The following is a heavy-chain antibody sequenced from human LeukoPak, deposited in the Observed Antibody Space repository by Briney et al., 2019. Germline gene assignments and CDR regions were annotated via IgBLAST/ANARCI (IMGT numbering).Heavy chain of an antibody. CDR1: GFTISSFG. V-gene: IGHV3-30*03. D-gene: IGHD6-13*01. CDR3: ASPAVYSSSWYYFDY. Sequence: GGSLRLSCAASGFTISSFGMHWVRQAPGKGLEWVAVISYDGSSKYYADSVKGRFTISRDNSKNTLYLQMNSLRAEDTAVYYCASPAVYSSSWYYFDYWGQGTLVTVSS. J-gene: IGHJ4*02. CDR2: ISYDGSSK.